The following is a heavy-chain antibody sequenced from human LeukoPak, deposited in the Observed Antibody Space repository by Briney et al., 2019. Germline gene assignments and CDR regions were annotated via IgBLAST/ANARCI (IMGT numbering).Heavy chain of an antibody. V-gene: IGHV4-30-2*01. CDR1: GGSISSGGYS. CDR3: AILSSWYSGAIDY. J-gene: IGHJ4*02. CDR2: IYHSGST. D-gene: IGHD6-13*01. Sequence: SETLSLTCTVSGGSISSGGYSWSWIRQPPGKGLEWIGYIYHSGSTYYNPSLKSRVTISVDRSKNQFSLKLSSVTAADTAVYYCAILSSWYSGAIDYWGQGTLVTVSS.